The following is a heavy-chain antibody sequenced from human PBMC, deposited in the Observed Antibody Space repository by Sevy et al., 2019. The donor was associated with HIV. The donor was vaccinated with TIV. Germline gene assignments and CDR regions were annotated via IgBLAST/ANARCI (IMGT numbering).Heavy chain of an antibody. Sequence: GGSLRLSCAASGFTVSSNYMSWVRQAPGKGLEWISVIYSGGSTYYADSVKGRFTISRDNSKNTLYLQMNSLRAEETAVYYCARSSHEVDTAMQYYYYYYGMDVWGQGTTVTVSS. J-gene: IGHJ6*02. CDR2: IYSGGST. CDR3: ARSSHEVDTAMQYYYYYYGMDV. V-gene: IGHV3-53*01. D-gene: IGHD5-18*01. CDR1: GFTVSSNY.